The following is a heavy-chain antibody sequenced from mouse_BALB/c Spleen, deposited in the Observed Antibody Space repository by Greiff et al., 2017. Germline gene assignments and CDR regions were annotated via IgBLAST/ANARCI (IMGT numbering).Heavy chain of an antibody. CDR3: ARAGGHSHGVYYYAMDY. J-gene: IGHJ4*01. CDR1: GFTFSSYA. Sequence: EVQVVESGGGLVKPGGSLKLSCAASGFTFSSYAMSWVRQSPEKRLEWVAEISSGGSYTYYPDTVTGRFTISRDNAKNTLYLEMSSLRSEDTAMYYCARAGGHSHGVYYYAMDYWGQGTSVTVSS. CDR2: ISSGGSYT. V-gene: IGHV5-9-4*01.